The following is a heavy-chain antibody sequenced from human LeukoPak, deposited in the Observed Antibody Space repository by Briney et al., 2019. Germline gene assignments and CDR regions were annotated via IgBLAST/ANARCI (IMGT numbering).Heavy chain of an antibody. D-gene: IGHD3-3*01. V-gene: IGHV3-48*04. J-gene: IGHJ6*03. CDR1: GFTLSSYT. CDR2: FSSSSSTI. Sequence: GGSLRLSCAASGFTLSSYTMNSVCQAPRKGLEWVSYFSSSSSTIYYAVSGKGRFSIARDNAKNSLYLQMNTLRAEDTAVYYCARALPFFYMDVWGKGTTVTVSS. CDR3: ARALPFFYMDV.